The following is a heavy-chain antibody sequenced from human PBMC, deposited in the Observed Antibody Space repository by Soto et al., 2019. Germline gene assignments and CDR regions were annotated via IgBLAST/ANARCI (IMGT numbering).Heavy chain of an antibody. Sequence: SCKDSGYTFTGYYMNWVRQAPGEGLEWVSSIRSSSSYIYYADSVKGRLTIYRDNAKNTLYLQMNSLRAEDTAVYYCAKDRAQTYGSGSYHYYYAMDVWGQGTT. V-gene: IGHV3-21*04. J-gene: IGHJ6*01. CDR1: GYTFTGYY. CDR2: IRSSSSYI. D-gene: IGHD3-10*01. CDR3: AKDRAQTYGSGSYHYYYAMDV.